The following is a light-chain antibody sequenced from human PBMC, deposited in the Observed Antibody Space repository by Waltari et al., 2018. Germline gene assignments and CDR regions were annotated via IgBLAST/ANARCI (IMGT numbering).Light chain of an antibody. CDR3: QQYNSYSGT. CDR1: QSISSW. Sequence: DLQMTPSPSTLSASVGDRVTITCRASQSISSWLAWYQQKPGKAPKLLIYKASSLESGVPSRFSGSGSGTEFTLTISSLQPDDFATYYCQQYNSYSGTFGQGTKVEIK. CDR2: KAS. V-gene: IGKV1-5*03. J-gene: IGKJ1*01.